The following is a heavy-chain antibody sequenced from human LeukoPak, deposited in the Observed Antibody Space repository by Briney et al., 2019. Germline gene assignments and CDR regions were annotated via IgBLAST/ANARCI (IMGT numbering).Heavy chain of an antibody. Sequence: KPSETLSLTCTVSGGSISSYYWSWIRQPPGKGLEWIGYIYYSGSTNYNPSLKSRVTISVDTSKNQFSLKLSSVTAADTAVYYCPRDHRYSSSWYGHYYYYYMDVWGKGTTVTVSS. V-gene: IGHV4-59*01. D-gene: IGHD6-13*01. CDR2: IYYSGST. J-gene: IGHJ6*03. CDR3: PRDHRYSSSWYGHYYYYYMDV. CDR1: GGSISSYY.